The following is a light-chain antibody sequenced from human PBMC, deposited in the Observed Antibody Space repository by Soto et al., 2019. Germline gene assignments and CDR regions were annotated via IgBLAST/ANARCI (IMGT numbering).Light chain of an antibody. J-gene: IGKJ5*01. CDR1: QSVSSTY. CDR2: GAS. CDR3: QQYGNSIT. V-gene: IGKV3-20*01. Sequence: EIVLTQSPGTLSLSPGERATLSCRASQSVSSTYLAWYQQKPGQAPRLLIYGASSRATGIPDRFSGSGSGTDFTLTSSRLDPEDFAVYYCQQYGNSITFGQGTRLEIK.